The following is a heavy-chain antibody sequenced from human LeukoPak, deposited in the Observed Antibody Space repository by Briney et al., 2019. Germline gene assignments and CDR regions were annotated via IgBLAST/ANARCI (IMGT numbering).Heavy chain of an antibody. CDR3: ARGVGPTGSYSGGPYYFDY. CDR2: IVVGSGNT. CDR1: GFTFTSSA. J-gene: IGHJ4*02. Sequence: SVKVSCKASGFTFTSSAMQWVRQARGQRLEWIGWIVVGSGNTNYAQKFQERVTITRDMSTSTAYMELSSLRSEDTAVYYCARGVGPTGSYSGGPYYFDYWGQGTLVTVSS. V-gene: IGHV1-58*02. D-gene: IGHD1-26*01.